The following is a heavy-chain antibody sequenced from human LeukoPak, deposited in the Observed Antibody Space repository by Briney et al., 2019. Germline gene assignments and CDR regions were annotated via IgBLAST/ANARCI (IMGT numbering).Heavy chain of an antibody. Sequence: ASVKVSCKASGYIFSIYAMIWVRQAPGQGLELMGWINTNSGNPTYAQGFTGRFAFSLDTSVSTAYLQISSLKAEDTAVYYCARDYTVAVGTTTYFQHWGQGTLVTVSS. V-gene: IGHV7-4-1*02. CDR3: ARDYTVAVGTTTYFQH. J-gene: IGHJ1*01. CDR1: GYIFSIYA. D-gene: IGHD1-26*01. CDR2: INTNSGNP.